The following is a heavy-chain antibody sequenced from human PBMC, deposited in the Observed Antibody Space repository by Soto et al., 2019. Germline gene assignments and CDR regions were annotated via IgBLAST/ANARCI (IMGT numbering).Heavy chain of an antibody. CDR2: ISSSGINI. CDR1: GFTFSSCA. Sequence: PGGSLRLSCAASGFTFSSCAMHWVRQAPGKGLEWVAVISSSGINIYYADSVKGRFTISRDNAKNSLYLQMNSLRAEDTAVYYCARAGLVVVPAATLNLEYFQHWGQGTLVTVSS. D-gene: IGHD2-2*01. V-gene: IGHV3-21*01. CDR3: ARAGLVVVPAATLNLEYFQH. J-gene: IGHJ1*01.